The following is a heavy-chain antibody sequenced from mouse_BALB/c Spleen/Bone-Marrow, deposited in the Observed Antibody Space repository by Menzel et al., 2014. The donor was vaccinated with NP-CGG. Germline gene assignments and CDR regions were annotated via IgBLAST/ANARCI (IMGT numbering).Heavy chain of an antibody. CDR3: ASPIYYGNYEGFAY. Sequence: VMLVESGPELVRPGVSVKISCKGSGYTFTDYAMHWVKQSHAKSLEWIGVISTYSGNTNYNQKFKGKATMTVVKSSSTAYMELARLTSEDSAIYYCASPIYYGNYEGFAYWGQGTLVTVSA. D-gene: IGHD2-1*01. J-gene: IGHJ3*01. V-gene: IGHV1-67*01. CDR2: ISTYSGNT. CDR1: GYTFTDYA.